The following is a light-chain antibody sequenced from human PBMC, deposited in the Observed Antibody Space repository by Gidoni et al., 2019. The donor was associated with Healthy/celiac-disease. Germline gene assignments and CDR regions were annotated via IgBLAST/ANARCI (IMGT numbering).Light chain of an antibody. V-gene: IGKV3-15*01. CDR3: QQYNNWTRRALT. Sequence: EIVMTQSPATLSVSPGERATLSCRASQSVSINLAWYQQKPGQAPRRIIYGASTRATGTPARFSGSGSGTGFTLTISSLQSEDFAVYYCQQYNNWTRRALTFGGGTKVEIK. CDR2: GAS. CDR1: QSVSIN. J-gene: IGKJ4*01.